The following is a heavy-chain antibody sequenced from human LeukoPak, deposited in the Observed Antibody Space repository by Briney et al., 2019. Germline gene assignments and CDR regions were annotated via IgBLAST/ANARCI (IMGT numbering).Heavy chain of an antibody. J-gene: IGHJ4*02. CDR2: IYYSGST. D-gene: IGHD4-11*01. CDR1: GGSISSSSYY. Sequence: SETLSLTCTVSGGSISSSSYYWGWIRQPPGKGLEWIESIYYSGSTYYNPSLKSRVTISVDTSKNQFSLKLSSVTAADTAVYYCARTNDYSNYDFDYWGQGTLVTVSS. CDR3: ARTNDYSNYDFDY. V-gene: IGHV4-39*01.